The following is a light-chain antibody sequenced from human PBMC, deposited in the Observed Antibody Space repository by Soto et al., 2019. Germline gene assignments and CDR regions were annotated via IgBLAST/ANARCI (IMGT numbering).Light chain of an antibody. Sequence: QSALTQPPSASGSSGQSVTISCTGTSSDVGGYNYVSWYQQHPGKAPKLMIYEISKRPSGVPDRFSGSKSGNTASLTVSGLQAEDEAHYYCSSYAGSKNVVFGGGTKLTVL. J-gene: IGLJ2*01. CDR3: SSYAGSKNVV. V-gene: IGLV2-8*01. CDR2: EIS. CDR1: SSDVGGYNY.